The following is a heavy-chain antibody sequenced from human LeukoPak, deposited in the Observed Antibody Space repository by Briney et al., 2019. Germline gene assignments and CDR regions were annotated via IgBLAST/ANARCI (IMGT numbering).Heavy chain of an antibody. D-gene: IGHD5-18*01. CDR2: IIPILGIA. V-gene: IGHV1-69*04. Sequence: GASVKVSCKASGGSFSSYAFSWVRQAHGQGLEWMGRIIPILGIANYAQKFQGRVTITADKSTCTAYMELSSLRSEDTAVYCCAVDTAMVTPPNFDYWGQGTLVTVSS. CDR1: GGSFSSYA. J-gene: IGHJ4*02. CDR3: AVDTAMVTPPNFDY.